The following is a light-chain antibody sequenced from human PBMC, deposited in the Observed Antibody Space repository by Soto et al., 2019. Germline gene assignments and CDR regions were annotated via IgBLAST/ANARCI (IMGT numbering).Light chain of an antibody. CDR1: QSIDRW. CDR2: DAS. J-gene: IGKJ2*03. Sequence: DIQLTQSPSTLCASVGDRVTITCRASQSIDRWLALYQQKLGKAPKLLIHDASSLESGVPSRFSGSASRTEFTLTINRLQPDDFATYYCQQYNHYYSFGQGTKLEIK. CDR3: QQYNHYYS. V-gene: IGKV1-5*01.